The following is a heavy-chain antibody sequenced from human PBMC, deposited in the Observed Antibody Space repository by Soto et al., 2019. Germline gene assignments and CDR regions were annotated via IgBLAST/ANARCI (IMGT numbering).Heavy chain of an antibody. D-gene: IGHD2-8*01. J-gene: IGHJ4*02. Sequence: GGSLRLSCAASGFTFSDYYMNWIRQAPGKGLEWVSYISSSSSYAIYADSVKGRFTVSRDNAKNSLFLQMNSLRAEDTAIYYCARDSSVTPRPLDYWGQGTLVTVSS. CDR1: GFTFSDYY. CDR3: ARDSSVTPRPLDY. CDR2: ISSSSSYA. V-gene: IGHV3-11*06.